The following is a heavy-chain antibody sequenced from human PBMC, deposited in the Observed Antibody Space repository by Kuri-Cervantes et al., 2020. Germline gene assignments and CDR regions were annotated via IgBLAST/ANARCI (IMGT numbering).Heavy chain of an antibody. Sequence: SETLSLTCTVSGGSISSYYWSWIRQPPGKGLEWIGYIYYSRSTNYNPSLKSRVTISVDTSKNQFSLKLSSVTAADTAVYYCASEYYYDSSGYYLGQGTLVTVSS. V-gene: IGHV4-59*01. CDR3: ASEYYYDSSGYY. J-gene: IGHJ4*02. CDR1: GGSISSYY. D-gene: IGHD3-22*01. CDR2: IYYSRST.